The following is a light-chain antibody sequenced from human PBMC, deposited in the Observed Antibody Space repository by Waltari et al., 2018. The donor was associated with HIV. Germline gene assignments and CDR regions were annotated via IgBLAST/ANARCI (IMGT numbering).Light chain of an antibody. CDR2: DVS. J-gene: IGLJ2*01. CDR1: SSDVGGYNY. V-gene: IGLV2-14*01. CDR3: SSYTSSSTSSVLV. Sequence: QSALTQPASVSGSPGQSITISCTGTSSDVGGYNYVSWYQQHPGKAPKLMIYDVSKRPSGVSNRFSGSKSGNTASLTISGLQAEDEADYYCSSYTSSSTSSVLVFGGGTKLTVL.